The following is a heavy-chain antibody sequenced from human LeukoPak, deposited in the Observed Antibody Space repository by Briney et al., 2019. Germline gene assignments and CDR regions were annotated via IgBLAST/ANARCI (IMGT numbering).Heavy chain of an antibody. V-gene: IGHV4-31*03. D-gene: IGHD4-11*01. Sequence: SETLSLTCTVSGGSIPSGGYYWSWLRQRPGKGLGWIGHIYHTGSTYYNSSLKSRLSMSVDTSKNEFSLSLHSVTVADTAVYYCARGGVVTTTPRFDPWGQGILVTVSS. J-gene: IGHJ5*02. CDR3: ARGGVVTTTPRFDP. CDR2: IYHTGST. CDR1: GGSIPSGGYY.